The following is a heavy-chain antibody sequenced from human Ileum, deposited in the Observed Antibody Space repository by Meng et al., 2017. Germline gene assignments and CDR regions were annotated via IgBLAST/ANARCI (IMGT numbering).Heavy chain of an antibody. CDR1: GGTVSSYA. V-gene: IGHV1-69*05. CDR2: IIPIFGTA. D-gene: IGHD3-16*01. J-gene: IGHJ4*02. CDR3: VREFRGGYFDY. Sequence: VQSGGEVKKPGSSVNVSCKVSGGTVSSYAISWVRQAPGQGLERMGWIIPIFGTANYAQKFQGRVTMTRDTSANTVYMELGSLKSEDTAVYYCVREFRGGYFDYWGQGTLVTVSS.